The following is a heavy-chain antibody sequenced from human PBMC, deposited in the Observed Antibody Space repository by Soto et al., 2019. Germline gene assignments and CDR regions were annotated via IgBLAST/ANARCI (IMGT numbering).Heavy chain of an antibody. V-gene: IGHV4-39*01. CDR2: IYYSGST. J-gene: IGHJ5*02. CDR3: AGSGYSGYDYPVNLFDP. D-gene: IGHD5-12*01. CDR1: GGSISSSSYY. Sequence: TSETLSLTCTVSGGSISSSSYYWGWIRQPPGKGLEWIGSIYYSGSTYYNPSLKSRVTISVDTSKNQFSLKLSSVTAADTAVYYCAGSGYSGYDYPVNLFDPWGQGTLVPVSS.